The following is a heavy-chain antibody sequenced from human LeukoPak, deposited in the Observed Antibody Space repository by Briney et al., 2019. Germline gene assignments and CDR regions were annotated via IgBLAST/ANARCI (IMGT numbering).Heavy chain of an antibody. CDR3: ARDAPAFGFYSSSLGY. Sequence: GGSLRLSCAASGFTFSSYGMHWVRQAPGKGLEWVAVIWYDGSNKYYADSVKGRFTISRDTSKSTLYLQMTSLRADDTAVYYCARDAPAFGFYSSSLGYWGQGTLVTVSS. D-gene: IGHD6-6*01. J-gene: IGHJ4*02. V-gene: IGHV3-33*01. CDR1: GFTFSSYG. CDR2: IWYDGSNK.